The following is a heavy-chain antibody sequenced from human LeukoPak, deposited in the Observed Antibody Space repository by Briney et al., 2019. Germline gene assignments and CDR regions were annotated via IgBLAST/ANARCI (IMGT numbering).Heavy chain of an antibody. V-gene: IGHV4-4*07. J-gene: IGHJ4*02. CDR1: GGSINSYY. CDR2: SYASGST. CDR3: ARGSSYNWNVFDY. Sequence: SETLSLTCTVSGGSINSYYWTWIRQPAGKGREGIGRSYASGSTNYNPSLKSRVTMSVDTSKSQLSLKLSSVTAADTAVYYCARGSSYNWNVFDYWGQGTLVTVSS. D-gene: IGHD1-20*01.